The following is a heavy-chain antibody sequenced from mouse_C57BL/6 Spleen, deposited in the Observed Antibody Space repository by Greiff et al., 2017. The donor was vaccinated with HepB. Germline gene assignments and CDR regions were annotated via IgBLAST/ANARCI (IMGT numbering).Heavy chain of an antibody. J-gene: IGHJ2*01. CDR1: GYTFTSYW. Sequence: VKLQQPGAELVKPGASVKLSCKASGYTFTSYWMHWVKQRPGQGLEWIGMIHPNSGSTNYNEKFKSKATLTVDKSSSTAYMQLSSLTSEDSAVYYCARRALTFYFDYWGQGTTLTVSS. V-gene: IGHV1-64*01. CDR3: ARRALTFYFDY. D-gene: IGHD2-13*01. CDR2: IHPNSGST.